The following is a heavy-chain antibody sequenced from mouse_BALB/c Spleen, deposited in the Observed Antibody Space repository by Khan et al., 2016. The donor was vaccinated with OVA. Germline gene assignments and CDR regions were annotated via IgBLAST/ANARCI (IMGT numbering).Heavy chain of an antibody. CDR1: GYTFTSYW. CDR2: IAPGSGST. CDR3: ARSNYYGSSHYAIDY. J-gene: IGHJ4*01. V-gene: IGHV1S41*01. D-gene: IGHD1-1*01. Sequence: DLVKPGASVKLSCKASGYTFTSYWINWIKQRPGQGLEWIGHIAPGSGSTYYNEMFKGMATLTVDTSSSTVYIQLSSLSSEDSALYFCARSNYYGSSHYAIDYWGQGTSVTVSS.